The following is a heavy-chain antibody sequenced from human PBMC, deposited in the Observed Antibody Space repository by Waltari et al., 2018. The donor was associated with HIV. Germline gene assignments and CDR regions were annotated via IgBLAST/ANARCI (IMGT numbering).Heavy chain of an antibody. CDR1: GGSFSGYY. D-gene: IGHD3-22*01. J-gene: IGHJ4*02. V-gene: IGHV4-34*01. CDR2: INHSGST. CDR3: ARGHFSSSGYYYVYVKYYFDY. Sequence: QVQLQQWGAGLLKPSETLSLTCAVYGGSFSGYYWSWIRQPPGKGLEWIGEINHSGSTNYNPSVKSRVPISVVTSKNQFSRKLSSVTAADTAVYYCARGHFSSSGYYYVYVKYYFDYWGQGTLVTVSS.